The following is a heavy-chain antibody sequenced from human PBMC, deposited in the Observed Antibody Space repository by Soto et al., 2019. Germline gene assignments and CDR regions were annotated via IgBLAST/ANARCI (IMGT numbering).Heavy chain of an antibody. D-gene: IGHD3-10*01. V-gene: IGHV2-5*02. J-gene: IGHJ4*02. CDR3: AHRQLDGSGIYFDS. Sequence: QITLKESGPTLVKPTQTLTLTCTFSGFSLSTSGVGVGWIRQPPGKALEWLALIYWDDDKRYSPSLKSRLTITKDTSKNQVVLTMTNMDPVDTATYYCAHRQLDGSGIYFDSWGQGTLVTVSS. CDR1: GFSLSTSGVG. CDR2: IYWDDDK.